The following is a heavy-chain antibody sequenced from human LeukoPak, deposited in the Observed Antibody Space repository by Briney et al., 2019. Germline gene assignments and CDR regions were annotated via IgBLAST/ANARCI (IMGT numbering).Heavy chain of an antibody. CDR3: ARVGYSGYEDAFDI. CDR1: GFTFSSYE. J-gene: IGHJ3*02. V-gene: IGHV3-48*03. CDR2: ISSSGSTI. D-gene: IGHD5-12*01. Sequence: GGSLRLSCAASGFTFSSYEMNWVRQAPGKGLEWVSYISSSGSTIYYADSVKGRFTISRDNAKNSLYLQMNNLRAEDTAVYYCARVGYSGYEDAFDIWGQGTMVTVSS.